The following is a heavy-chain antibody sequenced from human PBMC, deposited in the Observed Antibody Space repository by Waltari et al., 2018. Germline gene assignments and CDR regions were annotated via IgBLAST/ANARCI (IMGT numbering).Heavy chain of an antibody. CDR2: INHSGRS. J-gene: IGHJ3*02. D-gene: IGHD4-17*01. V-gene: IGHV4-34*01. Sequence: QVQLQQWGAGLLKPSETLSLTCAVYGGSFSGYYWSWIRQPPGKGLEWIGEINHSGRSNYNPSLKGRVTISVDTSKTQFSLKLSSVTAADTAVYYCARSLTVTTSDAFDIWGQGTMVTVSS. CDR3: ARSLTVTTSDAFDI. CDR1: GGSFSGYY.